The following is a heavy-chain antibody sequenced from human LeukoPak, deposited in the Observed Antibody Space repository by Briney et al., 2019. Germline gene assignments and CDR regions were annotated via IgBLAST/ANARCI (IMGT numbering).Heavy chain of an antibody. J-gene: IGHJ4*02. D-gene: IGHD3-22*01. V-gene: IGHV3-30*02. CDR2: IRFDGSIK. Sequence: GGSLRLSCAASGFTFSSYGMHWVRQAPGKGLEWVAFIRFDGSIKYYAESVKGRFTISRDNSKNTLYVQMNSLRAEDTAVYYCARVLKLSEPAWLMGYWGQGTLVTVSS. CDR1: GFTFSSYG. CDR3: ARVLKLSEPAWLMGY.